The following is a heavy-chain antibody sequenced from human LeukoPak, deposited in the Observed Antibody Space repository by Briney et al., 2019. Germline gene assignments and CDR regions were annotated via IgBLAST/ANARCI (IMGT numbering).Heavy chain of an antibody. D-gene: IGHD2-15*01. Sequence: PGGSLRLSCAASGFPLSSYSINWVRQAPGKGLERVSYISSSGSAIYYVDSVKGRFTVSRDNAKNSLFLQMNSPRAEDTAVYYCVRVKGSYFDYWGQGALVTVFS. CDR2: ISSSGSAI. CDR3: VRVKGSYFDY. J-gene: IGHJ4*02. V-gene: IGHV3-48*01. CDR1: GFPLSSYS.